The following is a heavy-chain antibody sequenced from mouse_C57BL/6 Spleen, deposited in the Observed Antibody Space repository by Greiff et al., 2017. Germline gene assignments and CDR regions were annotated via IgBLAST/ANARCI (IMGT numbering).Heavy chain of an antibody. CDR1: GYTFTSYW. D-gene: IGHD2-2*01. J-gene: IGHJ2*01. CDR3: ARWGYGYEDYFDY. Sequence: QVQLQQPGAELVRPGSSVKLSCKASGYTFTSYWMHWVKQRPIQGLEWIGNIDPSDSETHYNQKFKDKATLTVDKSSSTAYMQLSSLTSEDSAVYYCARWGYGYEDYFDYWGQGTTLTVSS. V-gene: IGHV1-52*01. CDR2: IDPSDSET.